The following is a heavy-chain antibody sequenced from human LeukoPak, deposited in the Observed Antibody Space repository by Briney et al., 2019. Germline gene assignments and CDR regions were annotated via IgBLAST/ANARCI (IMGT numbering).Heavy chain of an antibody. J-gene: IGHJ5*02. CDR2: INPSGGST. CDR3: ARDRQLDCSSTSCYPEYNWFDP. V-gene: IGHV1-46*01. Sequence: GASVKVSCKASGYTFTSYYMHWVRQAPGQGLEWMGIINPSGGSTSHAQKFQGRVTMTRDTSTSTVYMELSSLRSEDTAVYYCARDRQLDCSSTSCYPEYNWFDPWGQGTLVTVSS. D-gene: IGHD2-2*01. CDR1: GYTFTSYY.